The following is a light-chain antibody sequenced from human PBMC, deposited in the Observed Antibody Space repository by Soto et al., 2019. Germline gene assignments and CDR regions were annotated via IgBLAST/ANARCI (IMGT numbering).Light chain of an antibody. J-gene: IGKJ1*01. Sequence: PGEIDTLSCRASQIVSSGYLAWYQQKPGQAPRLLIYGASNRATGIPDRFSGSGSGTDFTLTISRLETEDFAVYYCQQYGSSGTFGQGTKVDIK. CDR3: QQYGSSGT. CDR2: GAS. CDR1: QIVSSGY. V-gene: IGKV3-20*01.